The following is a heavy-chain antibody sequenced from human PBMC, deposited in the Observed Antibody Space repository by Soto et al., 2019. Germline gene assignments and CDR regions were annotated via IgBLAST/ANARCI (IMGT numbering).Heavy chain of an antibody. D-gene: IGHD3-10*01. CDR1: GFSLRTSGVG. V-gene: IGHV2-5*02. CDR3: AHNEGSSGAFDY. Sequence: SGPTLVNPTQALTLTCTFSGFSLRTSGVGVGWVLQPPGKALEWLALIYWDDDKRYRPSLKSRLTITKDTSKNQVVLTMTNMDPVDTATYYCAHNEGSSGAFDYWGQGTLVTVSS. CDR2: IYWDDDK. J-gene: IGHJ4*02.